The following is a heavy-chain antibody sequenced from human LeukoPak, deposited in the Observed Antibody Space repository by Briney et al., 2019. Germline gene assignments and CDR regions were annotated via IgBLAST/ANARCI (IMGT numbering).Heavy chain of an antibody. V-gene: IGHV1-2*02. D-gene: IGHD6-13*01. J-gene: IGHJ5*02. CDR3: ARDPSSPWIAAAGTDWFDP. CDR1: GYTFTGYY. Sequence: ASVKVSCKASGYTFTGYYMHWVRQAPGQGLEWMGWINPNSGGTNYAQKFQGRVTMNRDTSISTAYVELSRLRSDDTAVYYCARDPSSPWIAAAGTDWFDPWGQGTLVTVSS. CDR2: INPNSGGT.